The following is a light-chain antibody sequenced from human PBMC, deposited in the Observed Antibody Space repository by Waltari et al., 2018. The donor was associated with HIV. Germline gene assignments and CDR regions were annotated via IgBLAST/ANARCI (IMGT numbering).Light chain of an antibody. CDR2: QDT. CDR3: QAWDSNVV. V-gene: IGLV3-1*01. J-gene: IGLJ3*02. CDR1: KLGNKF. Sequence: SYDLTQPPSVSVSPGQTATMTCSGDKLGNKFTAWYQQKPGQSPVLVIYQDTKRPSGIAERFAGYNSGNTATLTISGTQAVDEDDYYCQAWDSNVVFGGGTKLTVI.